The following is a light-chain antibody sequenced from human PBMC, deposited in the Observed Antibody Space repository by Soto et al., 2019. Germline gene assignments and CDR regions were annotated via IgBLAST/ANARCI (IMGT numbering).Light chain of an antibody. CDR2: EVN. V-gene: IGLV2-14*01. J-gene: IGLJ1*01. Sequence: QSALTQPASVSGSPGQSITISCTGTSSDVGGYNYVSWYQQHPGKAPKLMIYEVNNRPSGISNRFSGSKSGNTASLTISGLQAEDEADYYCSSYTSSSNLDVFGTGTKVTVL. CDR1: SSDVGGYNY. CDR3: SSYTSSSNLDV.